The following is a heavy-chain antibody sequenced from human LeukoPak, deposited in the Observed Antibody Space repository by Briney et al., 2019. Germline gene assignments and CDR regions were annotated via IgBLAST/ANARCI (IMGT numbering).Heavy chain of an antibody. Sequence: GGSLRLSCAGSGFTFRRYAMSWVRQAPGKGLEWVSAISGGAGSTYYADSVKGRFTISRDNSKNTLYLQMNSLRVEDTAVYYCAKDPEWELPYNWFDPWGQGTLVTVSS. D-gene: IGHD1-26*01. V-gene: IGHV3-23*01. CDR2: ISGGAGST. CDR1: GFTFRRYA. J-gene: IGHJ5*02. CDR3: AKDPEWELPYNWFDP.